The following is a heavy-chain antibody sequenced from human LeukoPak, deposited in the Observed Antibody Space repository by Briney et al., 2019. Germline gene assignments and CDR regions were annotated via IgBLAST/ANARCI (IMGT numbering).Heavy chain of an antibody. CDR2: IKSKTDGGTT. CDR1: GFTFSNAW. D-gene: IGHD3-10*01. J-gene: IGHJ4*02. Sequence: GGSLRFSCAASGFTFSNAWMSWVRQAPGKGLEWVGRIKSKTDGGTTDYAAPVKGRFTISRDDSKNTLYLQMNSLRAEDTAVYYCAKDRGETSFDYWGQGTLVTVPS. V-gene: IGHV3-15*05. CDR3: AKDRGETSFDY.